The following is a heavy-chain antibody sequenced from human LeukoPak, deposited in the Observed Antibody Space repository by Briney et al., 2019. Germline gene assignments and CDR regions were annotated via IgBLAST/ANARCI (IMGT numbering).Heavy chain of an antibody. J-gene: IGHJ4*02. D-gene: IGHD3-10*01. CDR3: ARGLGGY. CDR2: INHSGST. CDR1: GGSFSDYY. V-gene: IGHV4-34*01. Sequence: KPSGTLSLTCAVYGGSFSDYYWSWIRQPPGRGLEWIGEINHSGSTSYNPSLKSRVTISVDASKNQFSLKLTSVTAADTAVYWCARGLGGYWGQGTLVTVSS.